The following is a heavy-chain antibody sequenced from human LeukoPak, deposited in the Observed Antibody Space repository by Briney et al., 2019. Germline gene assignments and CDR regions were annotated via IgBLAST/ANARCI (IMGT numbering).Heavy chain of an antibody. V-gene: IGHV4-34*01. Sequence: PSETLSLTCAVYGGSFSGYYWSWIRQPPGKGLEWIGEINHSGSTNYNPSLKSRVTISVDTSKNQFSLKLSSVTAADTAVYYCARTGPDKRKTYYYGSGRPYYFDYWGQGTLVTVSS. CDR1: GGSFSGYY. D-gene: IGHD3-10*01. CDR3: ARTGPDKRKTYYYGSGRPYYFDY. J-gene: IGHJ4*02. CDR2: INHSGST.